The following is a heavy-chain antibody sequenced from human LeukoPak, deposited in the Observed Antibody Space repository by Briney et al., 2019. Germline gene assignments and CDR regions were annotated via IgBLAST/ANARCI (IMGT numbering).Heavy chain of an antibody. CDR2: IYYSGST. CDR1: GGSLSSNY. Sequence: PSETLSLTCTVSGGSLSSNYWIWIRQPPGKGPEWIGSIYYSGSTYYNPSLKSRVTISVDTSKNQFSLKLSSVTAADTAVYYCARGEVGDYFDYWGQGTLVTVSS. V-gene: IGHV4-39*01. J-gene: IGHJ4*02. CDR3: ARGEVGDYFDY. D-gene: IGHD3-16*01.